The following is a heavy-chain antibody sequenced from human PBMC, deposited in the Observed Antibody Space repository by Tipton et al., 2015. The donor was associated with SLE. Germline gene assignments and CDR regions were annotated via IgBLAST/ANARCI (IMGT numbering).Heavy chain of an antibody. Sequence: TLSLTCAVYGGSFSGYYWSWIRQPPGKGLEWIGEINHSGSTNYNPSLKSRVTISLDTSKNLFSLKLSSVIAADTAVYYCAREGPEYYYDSSGRGLDVWGQGTTVTVSS. CDR1: GGSFSGYY. D-gene: IGHD3-22*01. CDR3: AREGPEYYYDSSGRGLDV. V-gene: IGHV4-34*01. J-gene: IGHJ6*02. CDR2: INHSGST.